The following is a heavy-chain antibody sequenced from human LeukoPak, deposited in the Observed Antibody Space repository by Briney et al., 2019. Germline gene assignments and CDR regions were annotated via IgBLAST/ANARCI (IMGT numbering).Heavy chain of an antibody. Sequence: PSETLSLTCAVSGGSFSGYYWSWIRQPPGKGLKWIGEINHSGSTNYNPSLKSRVTISVDTSKNQFSLKLSSVTAADTAVYYCARGRGGSGRVNRLTPYYYYYYGMDVWGQGTTVTVSS. CDR3: ARGRGGSGRVNRLTPYYYYYYGMDV. D-gene: IGHD2-15*01. J-gene: IGHJ6*02. CDR1: GGSFSGYY. CDR2: INHSGST. V-gene: IGHV4-34*01.